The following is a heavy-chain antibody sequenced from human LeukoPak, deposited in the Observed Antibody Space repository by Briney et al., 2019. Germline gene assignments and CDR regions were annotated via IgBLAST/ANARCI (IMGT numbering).Heavy chain of an antibody. CDR3: AIGYSSSWYYFDH. CDR2: IYPGDSDA. Sequence: GESLKISCKGSGYSFTTYWIGWVRQMPGKGLEWMGSIYPGDSDARYSPSFQGQVTISADKSISTAYLQWSSLKASDTAMYYCAIGYSSSWYYFDHWGQGTLVTVSS. J-gene: IGHJ4*02. D-gene: IGHD6-13*01. CDR1: GYSFTTYW. V-gene: IGHV5-51*01.